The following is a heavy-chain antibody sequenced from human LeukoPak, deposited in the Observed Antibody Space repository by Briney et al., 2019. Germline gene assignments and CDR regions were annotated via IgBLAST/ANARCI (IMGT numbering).Heavy chain of an antibody. D-gene: IGHD1/OR15-1a*01. CDR1: GFTFSSYG. Sequence: GGSLRLSCAASGFTFSSYGMHWVRQAPGKGLEWVAFIRYDGSNKYYADSVKGRFTVSRDNSKNTLYLQMNSLRSEDTAVYFCAKAPCYVYPGTGIVSFCDTFDMWGQGTMVAVTS. J-gene: IGHJ3*02. V-gene: IGHV3-30*02. CDR3: AKAPCYVYPGTGIVSFCDTFDM. CDR2: IRYDGSNK.